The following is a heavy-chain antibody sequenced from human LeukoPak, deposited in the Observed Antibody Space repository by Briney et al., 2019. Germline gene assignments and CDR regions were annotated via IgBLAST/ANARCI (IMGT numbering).Heavy chain of an antibody. CDR2: IGAYSGNT. CDR1: GYTFTSYG. CDR3: ARAHGERRAFDI. Sequence: ASVKVSCKASGYTFTSYGISWVRQAPGQGLEWMGWIGAYSGNTNYAQKLQGRVTMTTDTSASTAYMELRSLRSDDTAVYYCARAHGERRAFDIWGQGTMVTVSS. J-gene: IGHJ3*02. V-gene: IGHV1-18*01.